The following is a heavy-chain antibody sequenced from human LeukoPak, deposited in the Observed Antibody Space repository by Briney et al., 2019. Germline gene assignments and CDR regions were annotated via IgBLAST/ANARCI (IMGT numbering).Heavy chain of an antibody. CDR1: GFTFSSYW. J-gene: IGHJ4*02. Sequence: GGSLRLSCAASGFTFSSYWMHWVRQAPGKGPVWVSRINSDGSSTSYADSVKGRFTISRDNAKNTLYLQMNSLRAEDTAVYYCAREKYSGSLRDYWGQGTLVTVSS. V-gene: IGHV3-74*01. CDR2: INSDGSST. CDR3: AREKYSGSLRDY. D-gene: IGHD1-26*01.